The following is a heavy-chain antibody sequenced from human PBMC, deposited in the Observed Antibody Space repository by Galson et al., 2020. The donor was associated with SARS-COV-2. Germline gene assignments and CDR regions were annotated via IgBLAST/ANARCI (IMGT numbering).Heavy chain of an antibody. Sequence: GGSLRLSCAASGFTFDDYTMHWVRQAPGKGLEWVSLISWDGGSTYYADSVKGRFTISRDNSKNSLYLQMNSLRTEDTALYYCAKDMARGYYYYGMDVWGQGTTVTVSS. CDR1: GFTFDDYT. CDR3: AKDMARGYYYYGMDV. D-gene: IGHD3-10*01. V-gene: IGHV3-43*01. J-gene: IGHJ6*02. CDR2: ISWDGGST.